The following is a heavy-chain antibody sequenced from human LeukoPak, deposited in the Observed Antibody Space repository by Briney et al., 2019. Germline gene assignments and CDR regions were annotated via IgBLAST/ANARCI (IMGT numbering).Heavy chain of an antibody. CDR2: ISTSGGTT. J-gene: IGHJ5*02. CDR3: AKDPIIYGSGNYNWFDP. CDR1: GFTFSSYA. Sequence: PGGSLRLSCAASGFTFSSYALSWVRQAPGKGLEWVSAISTSGGTTYYADSVKGRFTISRDNSRNTLYLQMNSLRAEDTALYYCAKDPIIYGSGNYNWFDPWGQGTLVTVSS. V-gene: IGHV3-23*01. D-gene: IGHD3-10*01.